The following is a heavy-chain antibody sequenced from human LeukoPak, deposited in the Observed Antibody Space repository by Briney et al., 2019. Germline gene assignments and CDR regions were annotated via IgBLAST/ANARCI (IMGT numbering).Heavy chain of an antibody. CDR1: GGTFSSYA. Sequence: GASVKVSCKASGGTFSSYAISWVRQAPGQGLEWMGGIIPIFGTANYAQKFQGRVTITADKSTSTAYMELSSLRSEDTAVYYCAVTMSSNWFDSWGQGTLVTVSS. CDR2: IIPIFGTA. V-gene: IGHV1-69*06. D-gene: IGHD4/OR15-4a*01. J-gene: IGHJ5*01. CDR3: AVTMSSNWFDS.